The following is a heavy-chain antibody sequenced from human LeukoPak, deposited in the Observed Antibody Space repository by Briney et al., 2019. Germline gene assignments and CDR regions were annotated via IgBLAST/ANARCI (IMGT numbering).Heavy chain of an antibody. D-gene: IGHD4-17*01. J-gene: IGHJ4*02. CDR3: AREYATVTTPYFDY. CDR1: GGSISSYY. Sequence: SETLSLTCTVSGGSISSYYWSWIRQPPGKGLEWIGYIYYSGSTYYNPSLKSRVTISVDTSKNQFSLKLSSVTAADTAVYYCAREYATVTTPYFDYWGQGTLVTVSS. V-gene: IGHV4-59*12. CDR2: IYYSGST.